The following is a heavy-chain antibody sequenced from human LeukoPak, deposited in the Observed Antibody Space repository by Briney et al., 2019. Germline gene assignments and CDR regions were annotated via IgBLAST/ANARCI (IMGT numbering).Heavy chain of an antibody. CDR3: ARVSCSGGSCYSEWFDP. V-gene: IGHV4-30-4*01. D-gene: IGHD2-15*01. J-gene: IGHJ5*02. Sequence: SATLSLTCTVYGGSISSGDYYWSWIRQPPGKGLEWIGYIYYSGSTYYNPSLKSRVTISVDTSKNQFSLKLSSVTAADTAVYYCARVSCSGGSCYSEWFDPWGQGTLVTVSS. CDR2: IYYSGST. CDR1: GGSISSGDYY.